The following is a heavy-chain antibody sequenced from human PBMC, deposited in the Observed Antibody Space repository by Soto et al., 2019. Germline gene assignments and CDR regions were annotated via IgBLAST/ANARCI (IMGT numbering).Heavy chain of an antibody. CDR3: ARHEYVSSSYDLLDV. Sequence: KPSETLSLTCSVSGGSVTNINYFWAWIRQSPGKGLEWIANIYYTGTTFYNPSLRSRVSMTIDASKNRFSLNLSSVTASDTALYYCARHEYVSSSYDLLDVWGRGTMVTVSS. CDR1: GGSVTNINYF. J-gene: IGHJ3*01. CDR2: IYYTGTT. D-gene: IGHD3-22*01. V-gene: IGHV4-39*01.